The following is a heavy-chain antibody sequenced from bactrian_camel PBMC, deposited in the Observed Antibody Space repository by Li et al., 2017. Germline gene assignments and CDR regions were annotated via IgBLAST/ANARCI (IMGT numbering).Heavy chain of an antibody. CDR2: IFTYGGST. CDR3: AADVYSPMAWVRGDFAY. Sequence: HVQLVESGGGSAQAGDSLTLSCKASGPDYSRNAMVGWFRQAPGKQREEVAKIFTYGGSTDYADSVKGRFTISTDNAKNTVFLQMSSLQPDDSAMYICAADVYSPMAWVRGDFAYWGQGTQVTVS. J-gene: IGHJ6*01. V-gene: IGHV3S53*01. D-gene: IGHD1*01. CDR1: GPDYSRNA.